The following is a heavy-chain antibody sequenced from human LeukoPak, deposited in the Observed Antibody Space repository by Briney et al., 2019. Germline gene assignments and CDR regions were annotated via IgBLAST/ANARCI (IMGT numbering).Heavy chain of an antibody. CDR1: GGTFSSYA. V-gene: IGHV1-69*06. Sequence: SVKVSCKASGGTFSSYAISWVRQAPGQGLEWTGGIIPIFGTANYAQKFQGRVTITADKSTSTAYMELSSLRSEDTAVYYCAREGDYYGSGSYSDYWGQGTLVTVSS. J-gene: IGHJ4*02. D-gene: IGHD3-10*01. CDR3: AREGDYYGSGSYSDY. CDR2: IIPIFGTA.